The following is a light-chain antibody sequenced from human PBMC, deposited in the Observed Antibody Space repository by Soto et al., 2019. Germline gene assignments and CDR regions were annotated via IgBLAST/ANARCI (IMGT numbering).Light chain of an antibody. J-gene: IGLJ2*01. CDR1: SSDVGSYNY. V-gene: IGLV2-14*01. Sequence: QSALTQPASVSGSPGQSITISCTGTSSDVGSYNYVSWYQQHPGKAPKLMIYEVSDRPSGISSRFSGSKSGNTASLIISGLQAEDEADYFCCSYADGQTLAFGGGTKVTVL. CDR2: EVS. CDR3: CSYADGQTLA.